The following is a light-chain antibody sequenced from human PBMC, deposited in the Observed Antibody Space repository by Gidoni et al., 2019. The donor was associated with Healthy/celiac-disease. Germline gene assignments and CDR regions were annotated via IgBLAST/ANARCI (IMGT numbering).Light chain of an antibody. V-gene: IGKV3D-15*01. J-gene: IGKJ1*01. CDR1: QSVSSN. Sequence: EILMTQSPDTLSGSPGERATLTFRASQSVSSNLAWYQQKPGQAPRLLIYGSATRATGLPARFSGSGSWTEFTLTISSMQSEEFAVYYCQQYNIWPPWTFXQXTKVEIK. CDR3: QQYNIWPPWT. CDR2: GSA.